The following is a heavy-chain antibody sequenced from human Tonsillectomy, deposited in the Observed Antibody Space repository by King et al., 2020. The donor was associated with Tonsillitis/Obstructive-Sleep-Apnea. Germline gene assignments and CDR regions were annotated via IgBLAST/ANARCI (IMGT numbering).Heavy chain of an antibody. CDR3: ARLAAGAHFDY. J-gene: IGHJ4*02. V-gene: IGHV4-4*02. CDR2: IYHSGRT. CDR1: GGSISSSNW. D-gene: IGHD6-13*01. Sequence: QLQESGPGLVKPSGTLSLTCAVSGGSISSSNWWSWVRQPPGKGLGGFGEIYHSGRTQYNSSPRSRLTISLDKSKNQFSLKLRFVTAADTAVYYCARLAAGAHFDYWGQGTRVTVSS.